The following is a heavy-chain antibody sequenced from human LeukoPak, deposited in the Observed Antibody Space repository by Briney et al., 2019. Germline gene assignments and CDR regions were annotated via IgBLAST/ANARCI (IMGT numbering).Heavy chain of an antibody. J-gene: IGHJ4*02. CDR1: GYTFTSYY. Sequence: ASVKASCKASGYTFTSYYMHWVRQAPGQGLEWMGIINPSGGSTSYAQKFQGRVTLTRDMSTSTVYMELSSLRSEDTAVYYCAREGAIYDILTGYDLEEVDYWGQGTLVTVSS. D-gene: IGHD3-9*01. CDR3: AREGAIYDILTGYDLEEVDY. V-gene: IGHV1-46*01. CDR2: INPSGGST.